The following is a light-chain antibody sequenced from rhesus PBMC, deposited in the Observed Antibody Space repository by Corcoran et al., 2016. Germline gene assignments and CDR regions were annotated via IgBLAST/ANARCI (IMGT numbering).Light chain of an antibody. CDR1: QNIYIN. V-gene: IGKV1S12*01. CDR2: AAS. Sequence: DIQMTQSPSALSASVGDRVTISCRASQNIYINLAWYQQKPGKAPKLLIYAASSLQTGIPSRFSGSGSGTDFTLTISSLQPEDSAAYYCQHYYDNPLTFGPGTKLDIK. CDR3: QHYYDNPLT. J-gene: IGKJ3*01.